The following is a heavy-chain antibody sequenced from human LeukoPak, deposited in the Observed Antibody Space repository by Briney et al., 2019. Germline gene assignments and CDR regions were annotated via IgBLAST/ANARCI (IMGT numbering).Heavy chain of an antibody. CDR2: IYYSGST. V-gene: IGHV4-59*01. CDR3: ARGAGPDFWSGPEYFQH. Sequence: KPSETLSLTCTVSGGSISSYYWSWIRQPPGKGLEWIGYIYYSGSTNYNPSLKSRVTISVDTSKNQFSLKLSSVTAADTAVYYCARGAGPDFWSGPEYFQHWGQGTLVTVSS. J-gene: IGHJ1*01. CDR1: GGSISSYY. D-gene: IGHD3-3*01.